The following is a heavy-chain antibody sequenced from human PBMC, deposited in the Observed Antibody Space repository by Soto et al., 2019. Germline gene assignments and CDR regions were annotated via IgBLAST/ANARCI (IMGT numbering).Heavy chain of an antibody. J-gene: IGHJ4*02. CDR2: ISSSSSYI. V-gene: IGHV3-21*01. CDR1: GFTFSSYS. D-gene: IGHD2-2*01. Sequence: EVQLVESGGGLVKPGGSLRLSCAASGFTFSSYSMNWARQAPGKGLEWVSSISSSSSYIYYADSVKGRFTISRDNAKNSLYLQMNSLRAEDTAVYYCAISAPSNLHGGYCISFWGQGTLVTVSS. CDR3: AISAPSNLHGGYCISF.